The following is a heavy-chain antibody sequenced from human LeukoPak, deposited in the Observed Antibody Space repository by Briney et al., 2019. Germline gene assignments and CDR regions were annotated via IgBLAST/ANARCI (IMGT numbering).Heavy chain of an antibody. V-gene: IGHV3-7*05. Sequence: GGSLRLSCAASGLSFSNYWMFWVREAPGKGLEWVANIKEDGSEKYYVDSVKGRFTISRDNAKNSLYLQMNSLRAEDTAVYYCAGGAGWHTDNWGQGTLVTVST. CDR3: AGGAGWHTDN. J-gene: IGHJ4*02. CDR1: GLSFSNYW. D-gene: IGHD6-19*01. CDR2: IKEDGSEK.